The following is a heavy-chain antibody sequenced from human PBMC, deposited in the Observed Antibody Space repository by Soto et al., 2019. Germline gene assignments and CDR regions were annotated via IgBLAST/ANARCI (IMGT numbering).Heavy chain of an antibody. D-gene: IGHD6-6*01. CDR1: GGSISTYY. J-gene: IGHJ4*02. CDR2: IHTSGST. Sequence: QVQLQESGPGLVKPSETLSLTCTVSGGSISTYYWSWIRQPPGKGLEWIGYIHTSGSTNYNPSLKGRVTISVDTSKNHFSLKLSSVTAADTAVYYCARADYSASSYFDDWGQGTLVTVSS. V-gene: IGHV4-59*01. CDR3: ARADYSASSYFDD.